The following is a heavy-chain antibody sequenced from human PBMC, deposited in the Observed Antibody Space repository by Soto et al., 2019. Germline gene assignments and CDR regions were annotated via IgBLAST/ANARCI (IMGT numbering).Heavy chain of an antibody. CDR2: ITSSGSTI. D-gene: IGHD2-15*01. V-gene: IGHV3-11*01. Sequence: GGSLRLSCAASGFSFRDYYMSWIRQAPGKGLEWVSYITSSGSTIYYADSVMGRFTISRDSATNSLYLQMNSLRAEDTAVYYCARASGSCYSCAFDIWGQGTMVTVSS. CDR3: ARASGSCYSCAFDI. CDR1: GFSFRDYY. J-gene: IGHJ3*02.